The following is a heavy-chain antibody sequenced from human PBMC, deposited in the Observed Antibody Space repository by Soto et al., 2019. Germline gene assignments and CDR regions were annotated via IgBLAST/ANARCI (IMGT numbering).Heavy chain of an antibody. V-gene: IGHV4-59*08. CDR1: GGSISNYY. D-gene: IGHD3-10*01. CDR2: IYYSGST. CDR3: ARLSVTMVRGVIITDAHFDY. Sequence: SETLSLTCTVSGGSISNYYWSWIRQPPGKGLEWIGYIYYSGSTNYNPSLKSRVTISVDTSKNQFSLKLSSVTAADTAVYYCARLSVTMVRGVIITDAHFDYWGQGTLVTVSS. J-gene: IGHJ4*02.